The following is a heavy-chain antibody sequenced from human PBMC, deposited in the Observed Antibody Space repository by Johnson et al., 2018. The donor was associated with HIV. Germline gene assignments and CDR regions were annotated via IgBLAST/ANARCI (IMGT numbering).Heavy chain of an antibody. V-gene: IGHV3-15*05. J-gene: IGHJ3*02. D-gene: IGHD3-16*01. CDR3: ARDRWGLKDAFDI. Sequence: VQLVESGGGLVQPGGSLRLSCAASGFTFSNAWMSWVRQAPGKGLEWVGRIKSKTDGGTTDYAAPVKGRFTISRDDAKNTLYLQMNSLRVEDTAVDYCARDRWGLKDAFDIWGPGTMVTVSS. CDR2: IKSKTDGGTT. CDR1: GFTFSNAW.